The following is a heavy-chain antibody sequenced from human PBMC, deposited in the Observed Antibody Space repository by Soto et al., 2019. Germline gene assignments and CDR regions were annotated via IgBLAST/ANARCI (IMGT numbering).Heavy chain of an antibody. CDR1: GFSLSVYGVR. J-gene: IGHJ4*02. CDR3: AHTKDSSGFLNS. V-gene: IGHV2-5*01. CDR2: IHWNDDK. D-gene: IGHD3-22*01. Sequence: SGPTLVNPTRTLTLTCSFSGFSLSVYGVRVIWFRQPPGETLEWLALIHWNDDKRYSPYLKSRLTITKDTSKNQVVLTLTNLDPLDTGTYFCAHTKDSSGFLNSWGQGILVTVSS.